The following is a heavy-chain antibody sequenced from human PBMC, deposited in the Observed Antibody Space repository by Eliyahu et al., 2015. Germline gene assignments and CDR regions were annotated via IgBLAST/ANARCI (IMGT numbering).Heavy chain of an antibody. Sequence: GKGLEWVSSISSSSSYIYYADSVKGRFTISRDNAKNSLYLQMNSLRAEDTAVYYCARADSNYANWFDPWGQGTLVTVSS. CDR3: ARADSNYANWFDP. J-gene: IGHJ5*02. CDR2: ISSSSSYI. D-gene: IGHD4-11*01. V-gene: IGHV3-21*01.